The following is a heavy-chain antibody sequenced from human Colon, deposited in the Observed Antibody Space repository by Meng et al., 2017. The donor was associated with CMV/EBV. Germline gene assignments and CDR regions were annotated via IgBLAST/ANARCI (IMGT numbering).Heavy chain of an antibody. CDR1: GFTFSSYE. D-gene: IGHD2-8*02. CDR3: AKAGYWYFFDA. V-gene: IGHV3-48*03. CDR2: ISSSGSTI. J-gene: IGHJ4*02. Sequence: GESLKISCAASGFTFSSYEMNWVRQAPGKGLEWVSYISSSGSTIYYADSVKGRFTISRDNAKNSLYLQMNSLRAEDTGIYYCAKAGYWYFFDAWGQGTLVTVSS.